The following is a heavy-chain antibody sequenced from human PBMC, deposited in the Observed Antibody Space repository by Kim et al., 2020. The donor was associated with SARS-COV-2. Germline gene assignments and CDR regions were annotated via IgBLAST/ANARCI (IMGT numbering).Heavy chain of an antibody. CDR1: GGTRYP. V-gene: IGHV1-69*13. J-gene: IGHJ3*01. Sequence: SVKVSCKASGGTRYPITWVRQAPGQGLEWVGGIIPIFRTATYAQRFQGRVTITADESTSTTYMELTSLRSDDTAVYYCAAYTGVNDAFDLWGHWTMVTVSS. CDR3: AAYTGVNDAFDL. CDR2: IIPIFRTA. D-gene: IGHD7-27*01.